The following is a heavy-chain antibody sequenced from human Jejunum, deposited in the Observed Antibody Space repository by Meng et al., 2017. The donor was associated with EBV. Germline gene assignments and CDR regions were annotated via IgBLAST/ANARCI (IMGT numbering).Heavy chain of an antibody. J-gene: IGHJ4*02. Sequence: EVQRVQSGAEVKQPGATVNFSCKVSGYTFTDYYMHWVQQAPGKGLEWMGLVDPEDDETIYAEKFQSRVTITADTSTDTAYMELSSLRSEDTAVYYCATTIVARFRYFDYWGQGTLVTVSS. CDR2: VDPEDDET. CDR1: GYTFTDYY. D-gene: IGHD2-21*01. V-gene: IGHV1-69-2*01. CDR3: ATTIVARFRYFDY.